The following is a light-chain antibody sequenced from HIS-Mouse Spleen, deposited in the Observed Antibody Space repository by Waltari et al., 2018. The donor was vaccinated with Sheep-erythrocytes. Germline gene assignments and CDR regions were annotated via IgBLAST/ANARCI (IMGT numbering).Light chain of an antibody. J-gene: IGKJ1*01. CDR1: QGISSA. Sequence: AIQLTQSPSSLSASVGDRVNITCLASQGISSALAWYQQKPGKAPKLLIYDASSLESGVPSRFSGSGSGTDFTLTISSLQPEDFATYYCQQFNSYPRTFGQGTKVEIK. CDR3: QQFNSYPRT. CDR2: DAS. V-gene: IGKV1-13*02.